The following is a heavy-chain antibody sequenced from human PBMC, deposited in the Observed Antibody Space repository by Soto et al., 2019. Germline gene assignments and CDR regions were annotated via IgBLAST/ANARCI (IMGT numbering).Heavy chain of an antibody. V-gene: IGHV4-34*01. CDR2: INHSGST. CDR1: GGSFSGYY. J-gene: IGHJ4*02. D-gene: IGHD3-22*01. Sequence: SETLSLTCAVYGGSFSGYYWSWIRQPPGKGLEWIGEINHSGSTNYNPSLKSRVTISVDTSKNQFSLKLSSVTAADTAVYYCARGRDYYDSPIQTFDYWGQGTLVTVSS. CDR3: ARGRDYYDSPIQTFDY.